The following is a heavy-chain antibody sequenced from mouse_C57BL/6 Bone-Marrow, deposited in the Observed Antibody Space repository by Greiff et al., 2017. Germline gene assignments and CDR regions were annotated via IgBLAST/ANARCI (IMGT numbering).Heavy chain of an antibody. D-gene: IGHD1-1*01. CDR1: GFTFSSYG. Sequence: EVNVVASGGDLVKPGGSLKLSCAASGFTFSSYGMSWVRQTPDKRLGWVATISSGGSYTYYPDSVKGRFTISRDNAKNTLYLQMSSLKSEDTAMYYCARQYYGSGTWFAYWGQGTLVTVSA. V-gene: IGHV5-6*01. J-gene: IGHJ3*01. CDR2: ISSGGSYT. CDR3: ARQYYGSGTWFAY.